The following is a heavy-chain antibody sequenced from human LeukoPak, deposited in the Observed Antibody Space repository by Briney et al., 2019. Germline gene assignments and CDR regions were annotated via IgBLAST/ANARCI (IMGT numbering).Heavy chain of an antibody. D-gene: IGHD2-21*02. Sequence: PSETLSLTCTVSGGSISSSSYYWGWIRQPPGKGLEWIGSIYYSGSTYYNPSLKSRATISVDTSKNQFSLKLSSVTAADTAVYYCARQICGGDCAFDYWGQGTLVTVSS. CDR3: ARQICGGDCAFDY. CDR2: IYYSGST. J-gene: IGHJ4*02. V-gene: IGHV4-39*01. CDR1: GGSISSSSYY.